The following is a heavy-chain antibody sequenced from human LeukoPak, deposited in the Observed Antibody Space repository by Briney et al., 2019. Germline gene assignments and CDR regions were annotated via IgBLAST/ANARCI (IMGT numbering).Heavy chain of an antibody. Sequence: PGGSLRLSCIASGFTFSDYYMSWIRQASGKGLEWVSYISGSGSSMYNADSVKGRFTISRDNAKNSLYLQMNSLRAEDTAVYYCARKGRDLDYWGQGTLVTVSS. CDR1: GFTFSDYY. V-gene: IGHV3-11*01. J-gene: IGHJ4*02. CDR3: ARKGRDLDY. CDR2: ISGSGSSM.